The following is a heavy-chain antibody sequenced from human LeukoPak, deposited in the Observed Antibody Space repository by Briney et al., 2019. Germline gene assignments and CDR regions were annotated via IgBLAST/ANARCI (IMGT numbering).Heavy chain of an antibody. V-gene: IGHV1-18*01. CDR3: ARDGHLVAVPTDY. Sequence: ASVKVSCKASGYTFTSYGLSWVRQAPGQGVEWVGWVIDYNGNTKYTHKLQSRVTMTTDTSTSTGYMEQRSLRSDDTAVYYCARDGHLVAVPTDYWGQGTLVTVSS. CDR1: GYTFTSYG. J-gene: IGHJ4*02. CDR2: VIDYNGNT. D-gene: IGHD2-8*02.